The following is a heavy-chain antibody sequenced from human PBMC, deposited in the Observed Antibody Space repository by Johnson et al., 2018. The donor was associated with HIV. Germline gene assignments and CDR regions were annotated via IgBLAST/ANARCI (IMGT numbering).Heavy chain of an antibody. V-gene: IGHV3-30*18. CDR3: AKDGVGATPFAFDI. CDR1: GFTFSTYA. Sequence: QVQLVESGGGVVQPGRSLRLSCADSGFTFSTYAMDWVRQAPGQGLEWVAGISDDGSKKYHGDSVKGRFTISRDNSKNTLYLQMNSLRAEDTALYYCAKDGVGATPFAFDIWGQGTMVTVSS. D-gene: IGHD1-26*01. CDR2: ISDDGSKK. J-gene: IGHJ3*02.